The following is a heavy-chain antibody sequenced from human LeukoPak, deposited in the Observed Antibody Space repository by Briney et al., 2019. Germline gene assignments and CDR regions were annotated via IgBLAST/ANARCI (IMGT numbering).Heavy chain of an antibody. CDR2: ISGSGDST. Sequence: GGSLRLSCAVPGFTFSSYAMSWVRQAQGKGLDWVSAISGSGDSTSYADSVKGRFSVSRDNSKNTLYLQMNSLRAEDTALYYCARNISGGWYVDYWGQGTLVTVSS. CDR3: ARNISGGWYVDY. V-gene: IGHV3-23*01. D-gene: IGHD6-19*01. J-gene: IGHJ4*02. CDR1: GFTFSSYA.